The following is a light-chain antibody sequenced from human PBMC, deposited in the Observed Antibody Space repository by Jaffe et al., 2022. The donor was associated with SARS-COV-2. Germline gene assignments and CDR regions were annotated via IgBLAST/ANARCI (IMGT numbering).Light chain of an antibody. CDR3: LQHLGPPLT. V-gene: IGKV1-39*01. Sequence: DIQMTQSPSSLSASVGDTVTISCRASQSIGRYLHWYQQKPGKAPTLLIYAASTLQTGVPSRFSGSGSGTDFALTISNLQPEDFATYYCLQHLGPPLTFGGGSKVEI. CDR2: AAS. J-gene: IGKJ4*01. CDR1: QSIGRY.